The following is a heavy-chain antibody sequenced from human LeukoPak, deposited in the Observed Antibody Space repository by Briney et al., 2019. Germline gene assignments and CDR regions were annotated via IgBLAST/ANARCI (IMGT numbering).Heavy chain of an antibody. V-gene: IGHV4-4*07. J-gene: IGHJ4*02. Sequence: ASETLSLTCTVSGGSISSYYWSWIRQRAGKGLEGIGRIYTSGSTNYNPSLKSRVAMSVDTSKNQFSLELSSVTAADTAVYYCARDGMSINAYFDYWGEGTLVTVSS. CDR2: IYTSGST. D-gene: IGHD5/OR15-5a*01. CDR1: GGSISSYY. CDR3: ARDGMSINAYFDY.